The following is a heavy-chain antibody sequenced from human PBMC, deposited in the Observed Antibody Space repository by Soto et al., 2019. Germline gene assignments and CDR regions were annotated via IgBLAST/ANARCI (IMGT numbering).Heavy chain of an antibody. V-gene: IGHV3-23*01. CDR1: GFTFSSYA. Sequence: PGGSLSLSCAASGFTFSSYAMSWVRQAPGKGLEWVSAISGSGGSTYYADSVKGRFTISRDNSKNTLYLQMNSLRAEDTAVYYCAKVPRGNYYDILTGYYIGYFDYWGQGTLVTVSS. CDR3: AKVPRGNYYDILTGYYIGYFDY. D-gene: IGHD3-9*01. CDR2: ISGSGGST. J-gene: IGHJ4*02.